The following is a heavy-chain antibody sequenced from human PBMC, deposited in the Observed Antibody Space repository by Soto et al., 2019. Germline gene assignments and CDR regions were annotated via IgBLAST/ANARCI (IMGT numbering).Heavy chain of an antibody. J-gene: IGHJ4*02. V-gene: IGHV3-7*01. Sequence: EVQLVESGGGLVQPGGSPRLSCAASGYSISTYWMSWVRQAPGKGLEWVANVKQDGSEEYYVDSVKGRFTISRDNAKNSLYLQMNSLRAEDTAVYYCAALDTAMVKTAGYWGQGTLVTVS. CDR3: AALDTAMVKTAGY. D-gene: IGHD5-18*01. CDR1: GYSISTYW. CDR2: VKQDGSEE.